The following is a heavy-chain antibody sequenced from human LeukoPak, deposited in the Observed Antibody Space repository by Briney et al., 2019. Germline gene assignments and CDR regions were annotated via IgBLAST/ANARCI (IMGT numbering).Heavy chain of an antibody. CDR2: IYYSGST. J-gene: IGHJ4*02. CDR3: ARVGKPRRGSYPRNYFDY. V-gene: IGHV4-59*12. Sequence: SETLSLTCTVSGGSISSYYWSWIRQPPGKGLEWIGYIYYSGSTNYNPSLKSRVTISVDTSKNQFSLKLSSVTAADTAVYYCARVGKPRRGSYPRNYFDYWGQGTLVTVSS. CDR1: GGSISSYY. D-gene: IGHD1-26*01.